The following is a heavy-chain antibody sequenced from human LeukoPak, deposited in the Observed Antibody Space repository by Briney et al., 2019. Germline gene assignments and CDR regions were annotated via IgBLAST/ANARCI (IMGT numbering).Heavy chain of an antibody. Sequence: GASEKVSCKPSGYTFTSYGISWVRQAPGQGLEWMGWIRVYNGDTNYAQKFKGSVTMTTDTSINTAYMELRSLGSDDTAVYYCARGGSRVTTINILDYWGQGTLVTVSS. CDR1: GYTFTSYG. CDR3: ARGGSRVTTINILDY. CDR2: IRVYNGDT. J-gene: IGHJ4*02. V-gene: IGHV1-18*01. D-gene: IGHD5-24*01.